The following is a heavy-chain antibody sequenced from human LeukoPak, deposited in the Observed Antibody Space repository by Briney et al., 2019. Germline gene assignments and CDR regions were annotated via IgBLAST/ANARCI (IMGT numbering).Heavy chain of an antibody. CDR1: GSPFSNFA. CDR3: GKESVGCVPVD. J-gene: IGHJ4*02. CDR2: ITYNVANS. D-gene: IGHD1-26*01. V-gene: IGHV3-23*01. Sequence: GSSLRLFCVASGSPFSNFAMIWVRQAPGKGLEWVSSITYNVANSYYADSVKGRFTISKDSSKNTLYLQMNSLRAEDTAVYYCGKESVGCVPVDWGQGSLVIVSS.